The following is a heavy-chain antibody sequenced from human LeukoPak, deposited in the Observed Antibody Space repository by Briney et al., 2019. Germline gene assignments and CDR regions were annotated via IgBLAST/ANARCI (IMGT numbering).Heavy chain of an antibody. D-gene: IGHD6-13*01. CDR2: IKQDASEK. CDR1: GFTFSDYW. J-gene: IGHJ4*02. CDR3: ARKPAPYSSSWYGRGMTVDY. Sequence: PGGSLRLSCAASGFTFSDYWMVWVRQAPGKGLEWVANIKQDASEKYYVDSVKGRFTISRDNAKNSLYLQMNSLRAEDTAVYYCARKPAPYSSSWYGRGMTVDYWGQGTLVTVSS. V-gene: IGHV3-7*01.